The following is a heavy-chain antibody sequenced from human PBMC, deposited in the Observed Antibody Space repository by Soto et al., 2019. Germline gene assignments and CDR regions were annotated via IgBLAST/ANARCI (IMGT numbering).Heavy chain of an antibody. CDR3: ARDRKYCDNTRCLGGGFDP. CDR1: GGSFSGYY. J-gene: IGHJ5*02. CDR2: INHSGST. D-gene: IGHD2-2*01. Sequence: SETLSLTCAVYGGSFSGYYWTWIRQPPGKGLEWIGQINHSGSTYYNPSLNSRVTISVDTSQNQFSLKLTPVTAADTAVYYCARDRKYCDNTRCLGGGFDPWGQGTLVTVSS. V-gene: IGHV4-34*01.